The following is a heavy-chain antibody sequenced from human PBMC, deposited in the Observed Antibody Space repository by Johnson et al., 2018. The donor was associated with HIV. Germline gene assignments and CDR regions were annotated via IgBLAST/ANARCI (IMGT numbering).Heavy chain of an antibody. Sequence: QVQLVESGGGVVQPGRSLRLSCAASGFTFNTYGMHWVRQAPGKGLEWVAVIWYDGSNKYYADSVKGRFTISRDNSKNTLYLQMNSLRAEDTAVYYCAKYNWNHDAFDIWGQGTMVTVSS. D-gene: IGHD1-20*01. CDR2: IWYDGSNK. J-gene: IGHJ3*02. CDR3: AKYNWNHDAFDI. V-gene: IGHV3-33*06. CDR1: GFTFNTYG.